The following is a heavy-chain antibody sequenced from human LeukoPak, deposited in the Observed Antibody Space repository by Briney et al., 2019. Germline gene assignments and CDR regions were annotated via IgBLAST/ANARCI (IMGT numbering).Heavy chain of an antibody. CDR1: GGSISSYY. CDR2: IYTSGST. CDR3: ARVDSSGCHEPFDY. Sequence: SETLSLTCTVSGGSISSYYWSWIRQPAGKGLEWIGRIYTSGSTNYNPSLKSRVTMSVDTSKNQFSLKLSSVTAADTAVYYCARVDSSGCHEPFDYWGQGTLVTVSS. J-gene: IGHJ4*02. D-gene: IGHD3-22*01. V-gene: IGHV4-4*07.